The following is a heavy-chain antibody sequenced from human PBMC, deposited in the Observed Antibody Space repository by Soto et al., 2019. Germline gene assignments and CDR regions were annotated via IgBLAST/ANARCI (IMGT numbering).Heavy chain of an antibody. Sequence: ASVKVSCKPSGYPFTDLYIHWVRQAPGLGLEWMGWIDPRSGASRKTQRFQGRFTMTRDTSTNTVYMELSSLRSDDTAVYFCARDNYGALDYWGQGTLVTVS. CDR2: IDPRSGAS. V-gene: IGHV1-2*02. CDR1: GYPFTDLY. D-gene: IGHD2-21*01. CDR3: ARDNYGALDY. J-gene: IGHJ4*02.